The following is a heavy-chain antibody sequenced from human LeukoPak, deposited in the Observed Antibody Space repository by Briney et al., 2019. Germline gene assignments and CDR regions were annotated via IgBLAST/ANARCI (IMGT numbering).Heavy chain of an antibody. V-gene: IGHV3-23*01. CDR1: GFTFNNYI. D-gene: IGHD4-17*01. Sequence: GGSLRLSCTGSGFTFNNYIMNWVRQAPGKGLEWVSTIFGSGDKTVYADSVKGRFTVSRDNSKNTLYLQMDSLRADDTAFYYCARDDYGDSGPIFDYWGRGTLVTVSS. CDR3: ARDDYGDSGPIFDY. J-gene: IGHJ4*02. CDR2: IFGSGDKT.